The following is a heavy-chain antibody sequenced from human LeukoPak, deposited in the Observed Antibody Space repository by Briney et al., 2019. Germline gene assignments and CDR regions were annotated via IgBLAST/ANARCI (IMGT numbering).Heavy chain of an antibody. CDR2: ISSSSSTI. CDR1: GFTFSSYS. J-gene: IGHJ4*02. Sequence: PGGSLRLSCAASGFTFSSYSMNWVRQAPGKGLEWVSYISSSSSTIYYADSVKGRFTISRDNAKNSLYLQMNSLRAEDTAVYYCARDLGGGYSYGGYFDYWGQGTLVTVSS. D-gene: IGHD5-18*01. V-gene: IGHV3-48*01. CDR3: ARDLGGGYSYGGYFDY.